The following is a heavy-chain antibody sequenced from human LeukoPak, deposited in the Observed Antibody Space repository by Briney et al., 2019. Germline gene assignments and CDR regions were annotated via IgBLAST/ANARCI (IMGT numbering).Heavy chain of an antibody. CDR2: INHGGST. Sequence: SETLSLTCAVYGGSFSAYYWHWIRQPPGKGLEWIGKINHGGSTTYNPSLKSRVTISVDTSKNQFSLKLNSVTAADTAVYYCAGAVFSSARDYWGQGTLATVSS. D-gene: IGHD6-6*01. CDR1: GGSFSAYY. J-gene: IGHJ4*02. V-gene: IGHV4-34*01. CDR3: AGAVFSSARDY.